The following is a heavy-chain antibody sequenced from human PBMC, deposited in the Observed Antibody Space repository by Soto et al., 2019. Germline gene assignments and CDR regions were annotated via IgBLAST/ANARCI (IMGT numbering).Heavy chain of an antibody. V-gene: IGHV3-74*01. CDR1: GFTFSAFW. D-gene: IGHD3-16*02. J-gene: IGHJ4*02. CDR3: VRDSMLYQFDL. Sequence: GGSLRLSCTGTGFTFSAFWMHWVRHVPGKGLVWVSRSDGDGSGAHYAESVKGRFTISRDNAKRTLYLEMRNLRAEDTGIYICVRDSMLYQFDLWGQGAPVTVSS. CDR2: SDGDGSGA.